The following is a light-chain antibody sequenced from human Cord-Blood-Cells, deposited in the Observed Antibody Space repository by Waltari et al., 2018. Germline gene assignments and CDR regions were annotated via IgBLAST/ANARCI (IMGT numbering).Light chain of an antibody. CDR1: QGISIY. CDR2: AAS. Sequence: VIWMTQSPSLLSASTGDRVTISCRMSQGISIYLAWYQQKPGKAPELLIYAASTLQSGVPSRFSGSGSGTDFTLTISCPQSEDFATYYCQQYYSFPWTFGQGTKVEIK. J-gene: IGKJ1*01. CDR3: QQYYSFPWT. V-gene: IGKV1D-8*01.